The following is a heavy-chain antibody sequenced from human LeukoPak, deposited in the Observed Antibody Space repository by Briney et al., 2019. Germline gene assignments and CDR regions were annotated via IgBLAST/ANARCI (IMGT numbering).Heavy chain of an antibody. Sequence: SETLSLTCAVYGGSCSGYYWSWIRQPPGKGLKWIGEINHSGSTNYNPSLKSRVTISVDTSKNQFSLKLSSVTAADTAVYYCAGLNWGSGFYYYMDVWGKGTTVTVSS. D-gene: IGHD7-27*01. CDR3: AGLNWGSGFYYYMDV. CDR2: INHSGST. V-gene: IGHV4-34*01. J-gene: IGHJ6*03. CDR1: GGSCSGYY.